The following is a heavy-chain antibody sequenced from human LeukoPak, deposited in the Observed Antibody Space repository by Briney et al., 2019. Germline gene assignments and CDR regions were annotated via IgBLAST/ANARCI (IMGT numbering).Heavy chain of an antibody. Sequence: PGGSLRLSCAASGFTFSSYGMHWVRQAPGKGLEWVAVTWYDGSNKYYVDSVKGRFTISRDNSKNTLYLQMNSLRAKDTAVYYCARDHSNTWYGVDYWGQGTLVTVSS. CDR3: ARDHSNTWYGVDY. J-gene: IGHJ4*02. CDR1: GFTFSSYG. V-gene: IGHV3-33*01. CDR2: TWYDGSNK. D-gene: IGHD6-13*01.